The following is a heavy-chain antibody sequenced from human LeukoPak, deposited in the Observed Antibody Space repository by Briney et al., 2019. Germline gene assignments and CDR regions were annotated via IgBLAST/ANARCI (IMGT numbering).Heavy chain of an antibody. V-gene: IGHV1-69*01. CDR1: GGTFSSYA. J-gene: IGHJ4*02. CDR3: AKLFKSSGPFDY. D-gene: IGHD6-19*01. Sequence: SVTVSCKASGGTFSSYAISWVRQAPGQGLEWMGGIIPIFGTANYAQKFQGRVTITADESTSTAYMELSSLRAEDTAVYYCAKLFKSSGPFDYWGQGTLVTVSS. CDR2: IIPIFGTA.